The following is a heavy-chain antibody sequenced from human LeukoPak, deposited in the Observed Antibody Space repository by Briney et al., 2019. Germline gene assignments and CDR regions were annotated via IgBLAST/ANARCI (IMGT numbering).Heavy chain of an antibody. Sequence: GGSLRLSCAASGFTLSSYAMSWVRQAPGKGLEWVSAISGSGGSTYYADSVKGRFTISRDNSKNTLYLQMNSLRAEDTAVYYCAKLPLELLFFDYWGQGTLVTVSS. CDR1: GFTLSSYA. CDR2: ISGSGGST. V-gene: IGHV3-23*01. J-gene: IGHJ4*02. D-gene: IGHD1-7*01. CDR3: AKLPLELLFFDY.